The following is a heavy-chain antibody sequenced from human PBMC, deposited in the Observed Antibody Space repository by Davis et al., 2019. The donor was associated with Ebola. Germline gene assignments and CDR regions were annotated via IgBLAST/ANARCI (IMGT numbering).Heavy chain of an antibody. V-gene: IGHV2-5*02. CDR3: ARYHYYYGMDV. CDR2: IYWDDDK. CDR1: GFSLSTSGMG. J-gene: IGHJ6*04. Sequence: SGPTLVKPTQTLTLTCTFSGFSLSTSGMGVGWIRQPPGKALEWLALIYWDDDKRYRPSLKSRLTITKDTSKNQVVLTMTNMDPVDTATYYCARYHYYYGMDVWGKGTTVTVSS.